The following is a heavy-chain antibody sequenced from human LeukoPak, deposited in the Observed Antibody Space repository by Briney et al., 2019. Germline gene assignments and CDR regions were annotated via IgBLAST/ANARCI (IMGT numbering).Heavy chain of an antibody. J-gene: IGHJ4*02. V-gene: IGHV4-59*01. CDR2: IYYSGST. CDR3: AREHSSGLAFDY. D-gene: IGHD6-19*01. CDR1: GGSISSYY. Sequence: PETLSLTCTVSGGSISSYYWSWIRQPPGKGLEWIAYIYYSGSTNYNPSLKSRVTISVDTSKNQFSLKLSSVTAADTAVYYCAREHSSGLAFDYWGQGTLVTVSS.